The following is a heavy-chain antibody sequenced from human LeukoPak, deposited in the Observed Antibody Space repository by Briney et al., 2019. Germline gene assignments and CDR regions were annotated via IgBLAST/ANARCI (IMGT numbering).Heavy chain of an antibody. Sequence: GGSLRVSCAASGFTFSSYGMHWVRQAPGEGLDWVAFIRFDGSSEYYADSVKGRFTISRDNSKDTLFLQMNSLRPEDTAVYFCAKDSIVRGNNGVCPGYWGQGTPVSVSS. CDR1: GFTFSSYG. D-gene: IGHD2-8*01. CDR3: AKDSIVRGNNGVCPGY. CDR2: IRFDGSSE. J-gene: IGHJ4*02. V-gene: IGHV3-30*02.